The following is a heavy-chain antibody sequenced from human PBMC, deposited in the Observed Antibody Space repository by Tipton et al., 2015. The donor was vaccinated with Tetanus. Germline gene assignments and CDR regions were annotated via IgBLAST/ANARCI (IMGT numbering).Heavy chain of an antibody. V-gene: IGHV3-23*01. D-gene: IGHD2-21*01. CDR3: ATDGLPRGFVMVEATTQKYFRH. Sequence: GSLRLSCVASGFTFSHFAVSWVRRAAGRGLEWVSSLSHDGGNIYYADFARGRFTISRDNSKDTVYLDVRSLRDEDTAVYYCATDGLPRGFVMVEATTQKYFRHWGRGTLVTVSS. CDR1: GFTFSHFA. CDR2: LSHDGGNI. J-gene: IGHJ1*01.